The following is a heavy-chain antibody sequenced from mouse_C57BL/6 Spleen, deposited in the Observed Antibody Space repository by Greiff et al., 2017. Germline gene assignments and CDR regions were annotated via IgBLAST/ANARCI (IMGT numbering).Heavy chain of an antibody. J-gene: IGHJ2*01. D-gene: IGHD1-1*01. CDR3: ARGLTTVVPDY. CDR1: GYTFTDYY. Sequence: QVQLKQSGAELVRPGASVKLSCKASGYTFTDYYINWVKQRPGQGLEWIARIYPGSGNTYYNEKFKGKATLTAEKSSSTAYMQLSSLTSEDSAVYFCARGLTTVVPDYWGQGTTLTVSS. V-gene: IGHV1-76*01. CDR2: IYPGSGNT.